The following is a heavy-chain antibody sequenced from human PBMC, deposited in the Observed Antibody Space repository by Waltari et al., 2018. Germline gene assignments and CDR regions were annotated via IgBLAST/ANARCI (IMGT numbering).Heavy chain of an antibody. D-gene: IGHD3-16*01. CDR1: GFTVSTTY. V-gene: IGHV3-53*01. J-gene: IGHJ2*01. CDR2: ISRDGT. CDR3: ARDVTGYYYFDL. Sequence: EVQLVASGGGLIQPGGSLRLYCSASGFTVSTTYMNWVRQAPGKGLEWVSVISRDGTHYADSVKGRFTISRDNSKNTVYLQMNTLRAEDTALYYCARDVTGYYYFDLWGRGTLVTVSS.